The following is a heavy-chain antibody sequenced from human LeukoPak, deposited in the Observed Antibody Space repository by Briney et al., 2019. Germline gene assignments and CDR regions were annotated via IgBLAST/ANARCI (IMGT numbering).Heavy chain of an antibody. CDR1: GGSSSNYY. CDR3: ARAPVRVAAVGKYFDY. J-gene: IGHJ4*02. D-gene: IGHD6-13*01. V-gene: IGHV4-34*01. Sequence: SETLSLTCAVYGGSSSNYYWSWIRQPPGKGLEWIGEIDHSGSTNYNPSLKSRLTISVDTSKKQFSLKLSSVTAADTAVYYCARAPVRVAAVGKYFDYWGQGTLVTVSS. CDR2: IDHSGST.